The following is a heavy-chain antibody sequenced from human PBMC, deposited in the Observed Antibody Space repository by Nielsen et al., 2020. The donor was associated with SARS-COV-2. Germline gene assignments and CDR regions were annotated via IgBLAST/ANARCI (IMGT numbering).Heavy chain of an antibody. D-gene: IGHD5-24*01. CDR2: IHYSGYT. CDR1: GGSISDIQYY. V-gene: IGHV4-31*03. Sequence: SETLSLTCSVSGGSISDIQYYWSWIRHHPGRGLEWIEYIHYSGYTDYNPSLKSRVSISIDTSLNLFSLRLNSVTAADTASYYCARDHVGDMATSWGQGTLVTVSS. J-gene: IGHJ5*02. CDR3: ARDHVGDMATS.